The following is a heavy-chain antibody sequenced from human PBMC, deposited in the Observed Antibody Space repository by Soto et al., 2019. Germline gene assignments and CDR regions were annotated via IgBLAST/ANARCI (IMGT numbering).Heavy chain of an antibody. V-gene: IGHV4-31*03. CDR3: ARVSTMIAERYFDL. Sequence: PSETLSLTCTVSGDSISSGAYYWSWIRQHPGKGLEWIGYIYYSGNTYYNPSLKSRVIISVDTSKNQFSLKLSSVTAADTAVYYCARVSTMIAERYFDLWGRGTLVTVS. D-gene: IGHD3-22*01. CDR2: IYYSGNT. CDR1: GDSISSGAYY. J-gene: IGHJ2*01.